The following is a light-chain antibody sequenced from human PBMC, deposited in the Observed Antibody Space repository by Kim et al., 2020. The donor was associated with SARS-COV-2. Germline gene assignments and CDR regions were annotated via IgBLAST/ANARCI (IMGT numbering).Light chain of an antibody. CDR1: QDIYNN. V-gene: IGKV1-33*01. CDR3: QQYAKRLS. J-gene: IGKJ2*03. Sequence: LPASIGARFTIPCQASQDIYNNLNWYQQKAGKAPKLLIFDASNLDIGVPSRFSGSGSGTDFTFTISCLQPEDIATYYCQQYAKRLSFGQGTKLEI. CDR2: DAS.